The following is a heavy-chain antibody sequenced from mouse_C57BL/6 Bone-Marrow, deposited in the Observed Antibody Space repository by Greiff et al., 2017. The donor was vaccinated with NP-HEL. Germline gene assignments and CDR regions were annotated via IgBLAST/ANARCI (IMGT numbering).Heavy chain of an antibody. V-gene: IGHV5-6*01. J-gene: IGHJ2*01. Sequence: EVHLVESGGDLVKPGGSLKLSCAASGFTFSSYGMSWVRQTPDKRLEWVATISSGGSYTYYPDSLKGRFTLSRDNAKNTLYLQMSSLKSEDTAMYYCARNDGNYVSYFDYWGQGTTLTVSS. CDR3: ARNDGNYVSYFDY. CDR2: ISSGGSYT. D-gene: IGHD2-3*01. CDR1: GFTFSSYG.